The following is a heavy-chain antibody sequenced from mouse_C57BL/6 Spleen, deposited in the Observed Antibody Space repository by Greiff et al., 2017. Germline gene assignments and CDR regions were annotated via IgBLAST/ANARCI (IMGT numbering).Heavy chain of an antibody. V-gene: IGHV1-85*01. J-gene: IGHJ2*01. CDR2: IYPRDGST. Sequence: VHLVESGPELVKPGASVKLSCKASGYTFTSYDINWVKQRPGQGLEWIGWIYPRDGSTKYNEKFKGKATLTVDTSSSTAYMELHSLTSEDSAVYFCARRTGTEFDYWGQGTTLTVSS. CDR1: GYTFTSYD. CDR3: ARRTGTEFDY. D-gene: IGHD4-1*01.